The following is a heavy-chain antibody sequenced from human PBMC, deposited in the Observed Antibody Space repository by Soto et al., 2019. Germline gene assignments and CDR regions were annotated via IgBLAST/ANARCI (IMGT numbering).Heavy chain of an antibody. D-gene: IGHD4-17*01. V-gene: IGHV3-9*01. CDR2: ISWNSGSI. CDR3: AKDSKSFWGDYGLCSWYFDL. Sequence: GGSLRLSCAASGFTFDDYAMHWVRQAPGKGLEWVSGISWNSGSIGDADSVKGRFTISRDNGKNYLYLQMNSLRAEDTALYYCAKDSKSFWGDYGLCSWYFDLWGRGTLVTVSS. CDR1: GFTFDDYA. J-gene: IGHJ2*01.